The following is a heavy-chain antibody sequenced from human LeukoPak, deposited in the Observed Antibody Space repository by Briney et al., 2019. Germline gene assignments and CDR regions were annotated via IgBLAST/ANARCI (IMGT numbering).Heavy chain of an antibody. V-gene: IGHV3-74*03. CDR3: TNTDHFAY. Sequence: GGSLRLSCAATGFTLSNYWMHWVRQAPGKGLVWVSRGEGDGSTSTYADSVKGRFTISRDNAKNTLYLQMNSLRAEDTAVYYCTNTDHFAYWGQGTLVTVSS. CDR1: GFTLSNYW. CDR2: GEGDGSTS. J-gene: IGHJ4*02.